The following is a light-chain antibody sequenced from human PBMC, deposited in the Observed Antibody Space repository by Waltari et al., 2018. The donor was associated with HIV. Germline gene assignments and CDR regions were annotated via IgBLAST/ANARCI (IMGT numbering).Light chain of an antibody. J-gene: IGKJ3*01. Sequence: DSQLTQSPSFLSASVGDRVTITCRASQGISSYLAWYQQKPGKAPKLLIHTASILQSGVPSRFSGSGSGTEFTLTISSLQPEDFATYYCQRLNSYRFTFGPGTKVDIK. V-gene: IGKV1-9*01. CDR2: TAS. CDR3: QRLNSYRFT. CDR1: QGISSY.